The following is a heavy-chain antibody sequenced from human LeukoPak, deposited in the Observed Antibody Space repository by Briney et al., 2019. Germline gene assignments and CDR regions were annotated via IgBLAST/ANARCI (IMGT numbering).Heavy chain of an antibody. CDR2: IYHSGNS. CDR3: ARDHYDRINCPSWGAFDL. CDR1: GGSVSDYY. V-gene: IGHV4-59*02. J-gene: IGHJ3*01. Sequence: SETLSLTCTVSGGSVSDYYWSWIRQPPGKGLEWLGYIYHSGNSNYNPSVKSRVIMSVDTSQNQLSLKLISVTAADTAVYFCARDHYDRINCPSWGAFDLWGPGTVLTVSS. D-gene: IGHD3-22*01.